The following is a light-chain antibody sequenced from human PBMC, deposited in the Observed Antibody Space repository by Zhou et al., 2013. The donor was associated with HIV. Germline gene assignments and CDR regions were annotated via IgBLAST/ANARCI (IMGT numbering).Light chain of an antibody. Sequence: IVLTQSPATLSLAPGERATLSCRASQSVSALLAWFQQKPGQAPRLLIYDASNRATGIPARFSGSGSGTDFTLTISRLEPEDFAVYYCQQYGSSPLTFGQGTRLEIK. V-gene: IGKV3-20*01. J-gene: IGKJ5*01. CDR3: QQYGSSPLT. CDR1: QSVSAL. CDR2: DAS.